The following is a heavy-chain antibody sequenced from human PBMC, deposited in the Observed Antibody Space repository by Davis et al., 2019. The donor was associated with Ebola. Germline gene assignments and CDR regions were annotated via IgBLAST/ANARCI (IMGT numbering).Heavy chain of an antibody. CDR2: INHSGST. CDR1: GGSFSGYY. CDR3: ARGHPIFGVVIDQYYYYYMDV. J-gene: IGHJ6*03. Sequence: PSETLSLTCAVSGGSFSGYYWSWIRQPPGKGLEWIGEINHSGSTNYNPSLKSRVTISVDTSKNQFSLKLSSVTAADTAVYYCARGHPIFGVVIDQYYYYYMDVWGKGTTVTVSS. D-gene: IGHD3-3*01. V-gene: IGHV4-34*01.